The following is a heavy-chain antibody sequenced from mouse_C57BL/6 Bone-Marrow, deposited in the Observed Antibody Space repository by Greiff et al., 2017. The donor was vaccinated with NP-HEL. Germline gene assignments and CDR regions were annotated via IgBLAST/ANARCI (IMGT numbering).Heavy chain of an antibody. V-gene: IGHV14-1*01. CDR1: GFNFKDYY. Sequence: VQLQQSGAELVRPGASVKLSCTASGFNFKDYYMHWVKQRPEQGLEWIGRIDPEDGDTAYAPKFPGKATMTADTSSNTAYLQLSSLTSEDTAVYYCTFYDGYWYFDVWGTGTTVTVSS. D-gene: IGHD2-3*01. CDR2: IDPEDGDT. J-gene: IGHJ1*03. CDR3: TFYDGYWYFDV.